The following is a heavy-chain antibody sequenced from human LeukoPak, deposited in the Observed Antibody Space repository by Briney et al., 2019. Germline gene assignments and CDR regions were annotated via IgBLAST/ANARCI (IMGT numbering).Heavy chain of an antibody. J-gene: IGHJ6*02. Sequence: GSLRLSCTAAGFIFNDFDFHWVRQGPGKGLDWVSAIGIGGDTHYSGSVKGRFTISRENAKNSLFLHMNNLRAGDTAVYYCARDRFGMDVWGRGTTVIVSS. V-gene: IGHV3-13*01. CDR1: GFIFNDFD. CDR3: ARDRFGMDV. CDR2: IGIGGDT.